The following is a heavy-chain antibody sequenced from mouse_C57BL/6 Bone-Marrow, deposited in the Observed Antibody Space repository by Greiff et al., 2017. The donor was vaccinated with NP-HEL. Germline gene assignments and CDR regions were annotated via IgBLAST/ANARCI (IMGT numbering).Heavy chain of an antibody. CDR3: ARTDYSNYFDY. Sequence: QVQLQQPGAELVMPGASVKLSCKASGYTFTSYWMHWVKQRPGQGLEWIGEIDPSDSYTNYNQKFKGKSTLTVDKSSSTAYMQISSLTSEDSAVYYCARTDYSNYFDYWGQGTTLTVSS. J-gene: IGHJ2*01. V-gene: IGHV1-69*01. CDR2: IDPSDSYT. D-gene: IGHD2-5*01. CDR1: GYTFTSYW.